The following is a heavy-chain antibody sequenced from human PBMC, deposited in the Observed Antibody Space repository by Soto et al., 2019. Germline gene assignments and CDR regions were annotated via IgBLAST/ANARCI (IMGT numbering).Heavy chain of an antibody. D-gene: IGHD5-12*01. J-gene: IGHJ4*02. CDR2: INPNSGGT. CDR1: GYTFTGYY. Sequence: QVQLVQSGAEVKKPGASVKVSCKASGYTFTGYYMHWVRQAPGQGLEWMGWINPNSGGTNYAQKFQGWVTMTRDTSISTAYMELSRLRSDDTAVYYCARVSGSGYEIGDFDYWGQGTLVTVSS. V-gene: IGHV1-2*04. CDR3: ARVSGSGYEIGDFDY.